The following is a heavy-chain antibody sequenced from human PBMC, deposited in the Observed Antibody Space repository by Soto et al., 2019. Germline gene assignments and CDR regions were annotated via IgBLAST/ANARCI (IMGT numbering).Heavy chain of an antibody. Sequence: EVQLLESGGGLVQPGGSLRLSCAASGFTFSSYAMSWVRQAPGKGLEWVSAISGSGASTYYADSVKGRFTISRDNSKNTLYLQMNSLRAEDTAVYYCAKDDIYCSGGSCTGRHFDYWGQGTLVTVSS. CDR3: AKDDIYCSGGSCTGRHFDY. CDR2: ISGSGAST. J-gene: IGHJ4*02. CDR1: GFTFSSYA. D-gene: IGHD2-15*01. V-gene: IGHV3-23*01.